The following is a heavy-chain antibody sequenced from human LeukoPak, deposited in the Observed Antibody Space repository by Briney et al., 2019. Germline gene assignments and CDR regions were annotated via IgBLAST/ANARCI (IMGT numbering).Heavy chain of an antibody. V-gene: IGHV4-39*01. CDR3: ARISYYDFWSGYYYYYMDV. D-gene: IGHD3-3*01. J-gene: IGHJ6*03. CDR1: GGSISSSSYY. CDR2: IYYSGST. Sequence: SETLSLTCTVSGGSISSSSYYWGWIRQPPGKGLEWIGSIYYSGSTYYNPPLKSRVTISVDTSKNQFSLKLSSVTAADTAVYYCARISYYDFWSGYYYYYMDVWGKGTTVTVSS.